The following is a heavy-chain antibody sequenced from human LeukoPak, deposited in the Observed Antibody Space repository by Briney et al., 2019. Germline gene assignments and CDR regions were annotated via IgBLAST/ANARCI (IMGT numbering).Heavy chain of an antibody. CDR3: ARVTRDIVVVPAAPRGY. CDR1: GGTFSSYA. CDR2: IIPILGIA. J-gene: IGHJ4*02. Sequence: SVKVSCKASGGTFSSYAISWVRQAPGQGLEWMGRIIPILGIANYAQKLQGRVTMTTDTSTSTTYMELRSLRSDDTAVYYCARVTRDIVVVPAAPRGYWGQGTLVTVSS. D-gene: IGHD2-2*01. V-gene: IGHV1-69*04.